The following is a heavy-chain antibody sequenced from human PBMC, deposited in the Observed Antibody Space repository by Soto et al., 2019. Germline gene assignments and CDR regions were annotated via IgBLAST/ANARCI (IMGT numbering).Heavy chain of an antibody. D-gene: IGHD2-15*01. J-gene: IGHJ4*02. V-gene: IGHV3-9*02. Sequence: PGGSLGLSCVASGSSSDPFTMHWVRELPGKGLEWVAGLSWDRSTVAYADSVQGRFTISRDHAKNSVDLLMDSLRPDDTALYFCAVSSPDIVVLPSSIYFTSWGPGTQVTVSS. CDR3: AVSSPDIVVLPSSIYFTS. CDR2: LSWDRSTV. CDR1: GSSSDPFT.